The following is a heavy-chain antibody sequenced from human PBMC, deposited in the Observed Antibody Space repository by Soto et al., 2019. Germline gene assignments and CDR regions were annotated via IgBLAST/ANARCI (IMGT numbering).Heavy chain of an antibody. J-gene: IGHJ3*02. CDR3: ATSSVVGATGDAFDI. D-gene: IGHD1-26*01. Sequence: GASVKVCCKASGYTFTGYYMHWVRQAPGQGLEWMGWINPNSGGTNYAQKFQGWVTMTRDTSISTAYMELSRLRSDDTAVYYCATSSVVGATGDAFDIWGQGTMVTVSS. CDR2: INPNSGGT. V-gene: IGHV1-2*04. CDR1: GYTFTGYY.